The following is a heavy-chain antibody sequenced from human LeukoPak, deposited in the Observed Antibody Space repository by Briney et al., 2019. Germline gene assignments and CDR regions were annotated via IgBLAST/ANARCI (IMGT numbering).Heavy chain of an antibody. Sequence: GGSLRLSCAASGFTFSSYAMSCVRQAPGKGLAWVSAISGSGGSTYYADSVKGRFTISRDNSKNTLYLQMNSLRAEDTAVYYCARGPADYNKLKPGDRDGYNYKSKRTPFDYWGQGTLVTVSS. V-gene: IGHV3-23*01. J-gene: IGHJ4*02. CDR2: ISGSGGST. CDR1: GFTFSSYA. CDR3: ARGPADYNKLKPGDRDGYNYKSKRTPFDY. D-gene: IGHD5-24*01.